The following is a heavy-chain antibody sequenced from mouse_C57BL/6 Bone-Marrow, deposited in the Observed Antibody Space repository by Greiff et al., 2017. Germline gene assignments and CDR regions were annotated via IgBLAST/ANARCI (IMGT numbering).Heavy chain of an antibody. Sequence: VQLQQSGAELVRPGASVKLSCTASGFNIKDDYMHWVKQRPEQGLEWIGWIDPENGDTEYASKFQGKATITADTASNTAYLQLSSLTSWDPAVYYCTTFDCYYVAWFDYWGQGTLVTVSA. CDR1: GFNIKDDY. CDR2: IDPENGDT. D-gene: IGHD2-3*01. V-gene: IGHV14-4*01. CDR3: TTFDCYYVAWFDY. J-gene: IGHJ3*01.